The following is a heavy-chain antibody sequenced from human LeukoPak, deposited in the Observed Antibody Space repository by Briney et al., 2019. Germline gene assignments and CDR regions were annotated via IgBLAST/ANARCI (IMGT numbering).Heavy chain of an antibody. Sequence: GGSLRLSCAASGFTFASYAVSWVRQAPGKGLEWVSTISGSGGSTYYADSVKGRFTISRDNSKNTLSLQMNSLRAEDTAVYYCARSGLVTAIRSYFDYWGQGTLVTVSS. CDR2: ISGSGGST. D-gene: IGHD2-21*02. V-gene: IGHV3-23*01. CDR1: GFTFASYA. J-gene: IGHJ4*02. CDR3: ARSGLVTAIRSYFDY.